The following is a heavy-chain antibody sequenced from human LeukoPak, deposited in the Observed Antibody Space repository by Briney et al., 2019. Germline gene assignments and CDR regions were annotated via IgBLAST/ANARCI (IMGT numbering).Heavy chain of an antibody. CDR3: AREVSHWFFDV. Sequence: PGGSLRLSCAASGFTFSGYWMSWVRQAPGKGLEWVANIKQDESETYYVDSMKGRFTISRDKAKNSLFLQMDSLRAEDTAVYFCAREVSHWFFDVWGRGALVTVSS. J-gene: IGHJ2*01. CDR2: IKQDESET. V-gene: IGHV3-7*01. CDR1: GFTFSGYW.